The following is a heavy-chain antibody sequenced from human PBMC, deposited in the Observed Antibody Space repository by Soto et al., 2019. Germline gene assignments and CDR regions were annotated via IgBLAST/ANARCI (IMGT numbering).Heavy chain of an antibody. V-gene: IGHV4-30-4*01. Sequence: SETLSLTCTVSGGSISSGDYCWMWIRQPPGKGLEWIGYIYYSGSTYYNPSLKSRVTISVDTSKNQFSLKLSSVTAADTAVYYCARDRDYYDSSGYLDAFDIWGQGTMVTVSS. CDR2: IYYSGST. D-gene: IGHD3-22*01. CDR3: ARDRDYYDSSGYLDAFDI. CDR1: GGSISSGDYC. J-gene: IGHJ3*02.